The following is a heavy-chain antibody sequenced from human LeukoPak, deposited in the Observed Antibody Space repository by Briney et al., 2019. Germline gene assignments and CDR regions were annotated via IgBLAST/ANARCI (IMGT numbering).Heavy chain of an antibody. V-gene: IGHV4-34*11. CDR2: IYHSGST. CDR1: GGSFSGYY. J-gene: IGHJ3*02. Sequence: SETLSLTCAVYGGSFSGYYWGWIRQPPGKGLEWIGSIYHSGSTNYNPSLKSRVTISVDTSKNQFSLKLSSVTAADTAVYYCARDRREWELRNDAFDIWGQGTMVTVSS. CDR3: ARDRREWELRNDAFDI. D-gene: IGHD1-26*01.